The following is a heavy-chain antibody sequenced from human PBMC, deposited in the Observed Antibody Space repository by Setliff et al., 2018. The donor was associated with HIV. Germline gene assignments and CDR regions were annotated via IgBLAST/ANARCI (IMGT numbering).Heavy chain of an antibody. Sequence: TLSLTCTVSGGSISSSSYYWGWIRQPPGKGLEWIGSIYYSGSTYYNPSLKSRVTISVDTSKNQFSLKLSSVTAADTAVYYCARDRSTWNYGKNYMDVWGKGTTVTVSS. D-gene: IGHD1-7*01. CDR3: ARDRSTWNYGKNYMDV. J-gene: IGHJ6*03. CDR1: GGSISSSSYY. CDR2: IYYSGST. V-gene: IGHV4-39*07.